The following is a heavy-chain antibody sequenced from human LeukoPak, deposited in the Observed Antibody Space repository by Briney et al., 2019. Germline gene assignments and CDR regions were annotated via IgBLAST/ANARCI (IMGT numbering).Heavy chain of an antibody. V-gene: IGHV4-59*06. CDR3: ARDLGIAARPGWFDP. J-gene: IGHJ5*02. D-gene: IGHD6-6*01. CDR1: GGSISSYY. CDR2: IYYSGST. Sequence: SETLSLTCTVSGGSISSYYWSWIRQHPGKGLEWIGYIYYSGSTYYNPSLKSRVTISVDTSKNQFSLKLSSVTAADTAVYYCARDLGIAARPGWFDPWGQGTLVTVSS.